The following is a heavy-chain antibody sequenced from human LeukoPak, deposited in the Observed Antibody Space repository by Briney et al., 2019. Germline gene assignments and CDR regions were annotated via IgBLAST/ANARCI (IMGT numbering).Heavy chain of an antibody. CDR3: GSRPPYYGMDV. J-gene: IGHJ6*04. CDR2: ISSSSTYI. Sequence: GGSLRLSCAASGFTFSSYNMNWVRQAPGKGLEWVSSISSSSTYIHYADSVKGRFTISRDNAKNSLYLQMNSLRVEDTAVYYCGSRPPYYGMDVWGKGTTVTVSS. V-gene: IGHV3-21*01. CDR1: GFTFSSYN.